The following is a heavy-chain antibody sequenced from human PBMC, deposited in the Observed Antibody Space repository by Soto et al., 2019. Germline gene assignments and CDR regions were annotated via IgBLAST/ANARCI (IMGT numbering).Heavy chain of an antibody. V-gene: IGHV3-23*01. Sequence: EVQLLESGGNLIQPGGSLGLSCAASGFTFRNYAMSWVRQAPGAGPEWVSGISGSGGRTYYADSVKGRFTISRDNSNNALFLQMNSLRAEDTALYYCAKDPNGDYVGAFDIWGRGTMVTVSS. CDR3: AKDPNGDYVGAFDI. D-gene: IGHD4-17*01. J-gene: IGHJ3*02. CDR1: GFTFRNYA. CDR2: ISGSGGRT.